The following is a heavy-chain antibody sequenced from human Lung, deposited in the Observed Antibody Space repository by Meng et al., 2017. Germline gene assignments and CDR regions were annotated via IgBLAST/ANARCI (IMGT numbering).Heavy chain of an antibody. CDR1: VGSFSDYY. Sequence: HVAFQHWASASLKPSEPVSVSCVSSVGSFSDYYWSRILQPPGKGLEWIGEINHSGSTNYNPSLESRATISVDTSQNNLSLKLSSVTAADSAVYYCARGPTTMAHDFDYWGQGTLVTVSS. CDR3: ARGPTTMAHDFDY. D-gene: IGHD4-11*01. V-gene: IGHV4-34*01. CDR2: INHSGST. J-gene: IGHJ4*02.